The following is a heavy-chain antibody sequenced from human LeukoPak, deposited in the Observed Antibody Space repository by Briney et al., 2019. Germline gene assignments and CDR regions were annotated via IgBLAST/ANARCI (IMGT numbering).Heavy chain of an antibody. CDR3: AREVYCSSTSCYAGPSDY. CDR1: GYTFTNYD. V-gene: IGHV1-8*01. CDR2: MNPNSGNT. D-gene: IGHD2-2*01. J-gene: IGHJ4*02. Sequence: ASVRVSCKASGYTFTNYDINWVRQATGQGLEWMGWMNPNSGNTGYAQKFQGRVTMTRNTSISTAYMELSSLRSEDTAVYYCAREVYCSSTSCYAGPSDYWGQGTLVTVSS.